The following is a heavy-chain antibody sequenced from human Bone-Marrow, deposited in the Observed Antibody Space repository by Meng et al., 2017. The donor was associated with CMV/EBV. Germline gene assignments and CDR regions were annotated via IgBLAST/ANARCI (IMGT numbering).Heavy chain of an antibody. CDR3: ARGGYYDSSGYYDVGY. CDR1: GGTFSSYA. Sequence: SVKVSCKASGGTFSSYAISWVRQAPGQGLEWMGGIIPILGIANYAQKFQGRVTITADKSTSTAYMELSSLRSEDTAVYYCARGGYYDSSGYYDVGYWGQGTLVTVSS. CDR2: IIPILGIA. J-gene: IGHJ4*02. D-gene: IGHD3-22*01. V-gene: IGHV1-69*10.